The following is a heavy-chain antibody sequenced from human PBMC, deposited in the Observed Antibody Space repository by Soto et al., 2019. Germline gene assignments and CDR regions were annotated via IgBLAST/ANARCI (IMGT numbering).Heavy chain of an antibody. J-gene: IGHJ4*02. CDR1: GFTFSNYA. V-gene: IGHV3-23*01. CDR2: ISGSADSP. CDR3: AKEGTSGLYYFDY. Sequence: GGSLRLSCTASGFTFSNYARSWVRQAPGKGLEWVSIISGSADSPYYADSVKGRFTISRDNSRNTLYLQMNSLRAGDSAKYYCAKEGTSGLYYFDYWGQGTLVTVSS. D-gene: IGHD6-19*01.